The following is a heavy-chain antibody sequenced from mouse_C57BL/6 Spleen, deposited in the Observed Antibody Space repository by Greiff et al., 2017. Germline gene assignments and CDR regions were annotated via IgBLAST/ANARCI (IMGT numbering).Heavy chain of an antibody. CDR2: IYPGDGDT. J-gene: IGHJ1*03. V-gene: IGHV1-82*01. CDR1: GYAFSSSW. Sequence: QVQLKESGPELVKPGASVKISCKASGYAFSSSWMNWVKQRPGKGLEWIGRIYPGDGDTNYNGKFKGKATLTADKSSSTAYMQLSSLTSEDSAVYFCARESSPHWYFDVWGTGTTVTVSS. D-gene: IGHD1-1*01. CDR3: ARESSPHWYFDV.